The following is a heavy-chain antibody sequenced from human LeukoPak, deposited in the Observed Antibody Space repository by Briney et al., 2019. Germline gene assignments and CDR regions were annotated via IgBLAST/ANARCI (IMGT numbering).Heavy chain of an antibody. J-gene: IGHJ4*02. CDR3: ARDRNWGFDY. D-gene: IGHD7-27*01. CDR2: ITSSSSDI. CDR1: GFTFSTYA. V-gene: IGHV3-48*02. Sequence: GGSLRLSCAASGFTFSTYAMAWVRQAPGKGLEWISYITSSSSDISYADSVKGRFTISRDNAKNSLYLQMNSLRDEDTAVYYCARDRNWGFDYWGQGTLLTVSS.